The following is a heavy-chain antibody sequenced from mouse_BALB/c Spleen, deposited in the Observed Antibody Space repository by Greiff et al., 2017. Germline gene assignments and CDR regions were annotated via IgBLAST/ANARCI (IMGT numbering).Heavy chain of an antibody. CDR3: ARDDGYYEAWFAY. CDR1: GFSLTGYG. V-gene: IGHV2-6-7*01. CDR2: SWGDGST. Sequence: VMLVESGPGLVAPSQSLSITCTVSGFSLTGYGVNWVRQPQGKGLEWLGMSWGDGSTDYNSALKSRLSISKDNSKIQVFLKMNSLQTDDTARYYCARDDGYYEAWFAYWGQGTLVTVSA. J-gene: IGHJ3*01. D-gene: IGHD2-3*01.